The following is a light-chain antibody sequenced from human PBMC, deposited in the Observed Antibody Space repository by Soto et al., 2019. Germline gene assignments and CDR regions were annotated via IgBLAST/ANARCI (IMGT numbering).Light chain of an antibody. V-gene: IGKV3-20*01. J-gene: IGKJ2*02. CDR1: QSVSSNY. CDR2: GAS. Sequence: EIVLTQSPGTLSLSPGERATLSCRASQSVSSNYLAWYQQQPGQPPRLLIYGASSRATGIPDRFSGSGSGTDFTLTISRLEPQDFAVYYCQQYGSSPGTFAQATKLAIK. CDR3: QQYGSSPGT.